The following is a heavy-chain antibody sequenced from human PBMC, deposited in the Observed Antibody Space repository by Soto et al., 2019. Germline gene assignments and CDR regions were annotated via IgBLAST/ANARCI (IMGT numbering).Heavy chain of an antibody. D-gene: IGHD3-22*01. CDR2: IHYSGST. CDR1: GGSVRSGETY. V-gene: IGHV4-30-4*01. J-gene: IGHJ5*01. Sequence: SETLSLTCNVSGGSVRSGETYWSWIRQSPGNGLEWIGYIHYSGSTYYNPSLRSRVTMSLDMSKNQFPLQLSSVTAADTAVYFCARGDNSGYDHSSFDSWGQGTLVTVSS. CDR3: ARGDNSGYDHSSFDS.